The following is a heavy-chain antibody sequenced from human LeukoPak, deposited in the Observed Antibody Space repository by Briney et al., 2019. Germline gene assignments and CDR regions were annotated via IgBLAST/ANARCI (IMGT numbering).Heavy chain of an antibody. V-gene: IGHV1-18*01. CDR2: ISAYNGNT. CDR3: ARDLITMVRGVAFDY. Sequence: ASVTVSCKASGYTFTSYGISWVRQAPGQGLEWMGWISAYNGNTNYAQKLQGRVTMTTDTSTSTAYMELRSLRSDDTAVYYCARDLITMVRGVAFDYWGQGTLVTVSS. D-gene: IGHD3-10*01. J-gene: IGHJ4*02. CDR1: GYTFTSYG.